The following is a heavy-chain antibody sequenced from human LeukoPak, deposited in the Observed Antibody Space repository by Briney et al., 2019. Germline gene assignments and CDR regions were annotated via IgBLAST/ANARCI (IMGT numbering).Heavy chain of an antibody. Sequence: SETLSLTCTVSGGSISSYYWSWIRQPPGKGLEWIGYIYYSGSTYYNPSLKSRVTISVDTSKNQFSLKLSSVTAADTAVYYCARSMYDFWSGSTNAFDIWGQGTMVTVSS. J-gene: IGHJ3*02. D-gene: IGHD3-3*01. CDR1: GGSISSYY. V-gene: IGHV4-59*08. CDR2: IYYSGST. CDR3: ARSMYDFWSGSTNAFDI.